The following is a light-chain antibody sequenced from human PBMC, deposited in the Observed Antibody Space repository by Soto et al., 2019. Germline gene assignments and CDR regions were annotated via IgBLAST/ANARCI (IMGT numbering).Light chain of an antibody. CDR1: QSVRSN. CDR2: AAS. V-gene: IGKV3-15*01. J-gene: IGKJ5*01. CDR3: QQYNEWPPFT. Sequence: EIVLTQSPATLSLSPGERATLSCRASQSVRSNLAWYQQKPGQAPRLVIYAASTRATGIPDRFSGSVSGTEFTLTISSLKSEDFAVYYCQQYNEWPPFTCGQGTRLEIK.